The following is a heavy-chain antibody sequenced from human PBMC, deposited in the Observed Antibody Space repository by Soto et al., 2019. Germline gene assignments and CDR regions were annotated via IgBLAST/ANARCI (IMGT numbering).Heavy chain of an antibody. Sequence: SETLSLTCTVSGGSISSYYWSWIRQPPGKGLEWIGYIYYSGSTNYNPSLKSRVTISVDTPKNQFSLKLSSVTAADTAMYYCASLSFSIAIDYWGQGTLVTVSS. CDR1: GGSISSYY. J-gene: IGHJ4*02. D-gene: IGHD6-6*01. V-gene: IGHV4-59*08. CDR2: IYYSGST. CDR3: ASLSFSIAIDY.